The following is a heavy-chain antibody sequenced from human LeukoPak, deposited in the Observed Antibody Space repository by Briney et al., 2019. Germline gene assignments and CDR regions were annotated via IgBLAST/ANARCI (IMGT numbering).Heavy chain of an antibody. CDR2: ISHEGSNK. J-gene: IGHJ3*02. Sequence: PGGSLRLSCAASGFTFGSYAMHWVRQAPGKGLEWVAVISHEGSNKYNADSVKGRFTISRDNSKNTLYLQMNSLRAEDTAVYYCARASYHYDSSDSKGAFDIWGQGTMLTVSS. CDR3: ARASYHYDSSDSKGAFDI. D-gene: IGHD3-22*01. V-gene: IGHV3-30-3*01. CDR1: GFTFGSYA.